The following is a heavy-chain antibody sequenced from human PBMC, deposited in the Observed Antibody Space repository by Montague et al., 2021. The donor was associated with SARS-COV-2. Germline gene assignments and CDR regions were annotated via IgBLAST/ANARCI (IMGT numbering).Heavy chain of an antibody. Sequence: PLRLSCAASGFTFSDYYMSWIRQAPGKGLEWVSYISSSGSTIYYXDSVKGRFTISRDNAKNSLYLQMNSLRAEDTAVYYCARDRYSSSTYYYYYYMDVWGKGTTVTGSS. CDR3: ARDRYSSSTYYYYYYMDV. CDR2: ISSSGSTI. D-gene: IGHD6-6*01. CDR1: GFTFSDYY. J-gene: IGHJ6*03. V-gene: IGHV3-11*01.